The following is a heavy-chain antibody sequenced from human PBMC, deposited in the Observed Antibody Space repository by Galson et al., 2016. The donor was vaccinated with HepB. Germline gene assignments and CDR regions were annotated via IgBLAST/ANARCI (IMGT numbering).Heavy chain of an antibody. D-gene: IGHD1-1*01. J-gene: IGHJ4*02. Sequence: SLRLSCAASGFTFNDFYMSWIRQPPGKGLEWISYISHSGNTRKYAVSVKGRFTISRDNNKNSVYLQMNSLRAEDTALYYCARDVNNWTGDRRLFDFWGQGTLVAVSS. CDR3: ARDVNNWTGDRRLFDF. CDR2: ISHSGNTR. CDR1: GFTFNDFY. V-gene: IGHV3-11*01.